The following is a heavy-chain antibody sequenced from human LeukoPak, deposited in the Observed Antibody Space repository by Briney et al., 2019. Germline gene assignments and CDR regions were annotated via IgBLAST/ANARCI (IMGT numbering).Heavy chain of an antibody. CDR3: ARGLEDIVVVPAARAYYYYGMDV. J-gene: IGHJ6*02. D-gene: IGHD2-2*01. V-gene: IGHV3-66*02. Sequence: GGSLRLSCAASGFTVSSNYMSWVRQAPGKGLEWASVIYSGGSTYYADSVKGRFTISRDNSKNTLYLQMNSLRAEDTAVYYCARGLEDIVVVPAARAYYYYGMDVWGQGTTVTVSS. CDR2: IYSGGST. CDR1: GFTVSSNY.